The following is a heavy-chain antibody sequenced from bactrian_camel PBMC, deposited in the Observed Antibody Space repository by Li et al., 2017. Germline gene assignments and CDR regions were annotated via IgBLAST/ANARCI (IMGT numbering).Heavy chain of an antibody. D-gene: IGHD4*01. CDR3: ANAGAGDLAYNY. CDR2: INSGGTT. CDR1: GFTFGAAST. J-gene: IGHJ4*01. Sequence: QLVESGGGLVQPGGSLRLSCVGSGFTFGAASTMTWVRQAPGKGLEWVSTINSGGTTYYADSVKGRFTISRDNAKNTVYLQMNSLKPEDTAVYYCANAGAGDLAYNYWGQGTQVTVS. V-gene: IGHV3S40*01.